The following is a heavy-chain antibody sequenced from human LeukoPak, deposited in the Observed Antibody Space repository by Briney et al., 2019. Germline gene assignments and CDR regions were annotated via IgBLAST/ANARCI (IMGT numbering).Heavy chain of an antibody. V-gene: IGHV1-69*13. D-gene: IGHD5-18*01. CDR2: IIPIFGTA. CDR1: GYTFTSYG. J-gene: IGHJ4*02. CDR3: ARSELGGVDTAMVNFDY. Sequence: SVKVSCKASGYTFTSYGISWVRQAPGQGLEWMGGIIPIFGTANYAQKFQGRVTITADESTSTAYMELSSLRSEDTAVYYCARSELGGVDTAMVNFDYWGQGTLVTVSS.